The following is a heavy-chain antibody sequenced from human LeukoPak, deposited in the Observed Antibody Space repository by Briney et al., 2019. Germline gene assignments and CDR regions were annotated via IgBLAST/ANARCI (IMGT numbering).Heavy chain of an antibody. V-gene: IGHV4-4*07. D-gene: IGHD5-18*01. Sequence: SETLSLTCTVSGGSISSYFWTWIRQPAGKGLEWIGRIHASGTTNYNSSLKSRVSMSVDTSKNQFSLKLTSVTAADTAVYYCARSRSRKVTPFDYWGQGILVTVSS. J-gene: IGHJ4*02. CDR3: ARSRSRKVTPFDY. CDR2: IHASGTT. CDR1: GGSISSYF.